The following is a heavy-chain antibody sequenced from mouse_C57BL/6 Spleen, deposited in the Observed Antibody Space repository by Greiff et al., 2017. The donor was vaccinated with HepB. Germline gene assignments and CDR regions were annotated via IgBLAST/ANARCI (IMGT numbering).Heavy chain of an antibody. Sequence: EVMLVDSGGGLVKPGGSLKLSCAASGFTFSSYAMSWVRQTPEKRLEWVATISDGGSYTYYPDNVKGRFTISRDNAKNNLYLQMSHLKSEDTAMYYCARDLFYDGYYYAMDYWGQGTSVTVSS. J-gene: IGHJ4*01. V-gene: IGHV5-4*01. CDR2: ISDGGSYT. CDR3: ARDLFYDGYYYAMDY. D-gene: IGHD2-3*01. CDR1: GFTFSSYA.